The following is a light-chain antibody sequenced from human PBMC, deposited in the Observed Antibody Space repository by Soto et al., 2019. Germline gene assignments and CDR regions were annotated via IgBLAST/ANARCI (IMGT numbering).Light chain of an antibody. CDR2: WAS. CDR1: QSVLYSSNNKNY. Sequence: DIVMTQSPDSLAVSLGERATINCKSSQSVLYSSNNKNYLAWYQQKPGQSPKLLIYWASTRESGVPDRFSGGGSGTDFTLTISSLQAEDVAVYYCQQYYSTPQWTFGQGTKVEIK. CDR3: QQYYSTPQWT. J-gene: IGKJ1*01. V-gene: IGKV4-1*01.